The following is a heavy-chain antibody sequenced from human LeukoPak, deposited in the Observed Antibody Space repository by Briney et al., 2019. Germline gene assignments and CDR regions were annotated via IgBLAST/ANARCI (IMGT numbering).Heavy chain of an antibody. CDR2: INPNSGGT. D-gene: IGHD3-9*01. V-gene: IGHV1-2*02. Sequence: ASVKVSCKASGYTSTGYYMHWVRQAPGQGLEWMGWINPNSGGTNYAQKFQGRVTMTRDTSISTAYMELSRLRSDDTAVYYCARGSPIRILTGYYVWGQGTLVTVSS. J-gene: IGHJ4*02. CDR3: ARGSPIRILTGYYV. CDR1: GYTSTGYY.